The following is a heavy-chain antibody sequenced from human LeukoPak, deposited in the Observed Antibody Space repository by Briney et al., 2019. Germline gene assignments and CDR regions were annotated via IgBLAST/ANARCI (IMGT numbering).Heavy chain of an antibody. J-gene: IGHJ4*02. V-gene: IGHV3-23*01. CDR2: IDYSGGSS. D-gene: IGHD5-12*01. CDR1: GFTLSSYE. Sequence: PGGSLRLSCTVSGFTLSSYEMSWIRQAPGKGLEWVSSIDYSGGSSYYADSVKGRFTISREDSKNTLYLQLNSLRAEDTAVYYCAKWLFDYWGQGTLVTVSS. CDR3: AKWLFDY.